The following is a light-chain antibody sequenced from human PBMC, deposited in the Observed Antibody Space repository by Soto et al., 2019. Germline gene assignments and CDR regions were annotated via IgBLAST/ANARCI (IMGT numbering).Light chain of an antibody. Sequence: EIVLTQSPGTLSLSPGERATFSCRASQSVSSNYLAWYQQKPGQAPRLLIYGAFKRATGIPDRFSGSGSGTDFTLTISRLEPEDFAVFYCHQCDSSPWTFGQGTKVDIK. CDR2: GAF. CDR3: HQCDSSPWT. J-gene: IGKJ1*01. CDR1: QSVSSNY. V-gene: IGKV3-20*01.